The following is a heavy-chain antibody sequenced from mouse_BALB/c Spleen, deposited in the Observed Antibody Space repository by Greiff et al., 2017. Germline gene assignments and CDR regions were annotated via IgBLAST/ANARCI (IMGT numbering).Heavy chain of an antibody. CDR2: ISSGSSTI. V-gene: IGHV5-17*02. D-gene: IGHD2-3*01. Sequence: EVHLVESGGVLVQPGGSRKLSCAASGFTFSSFGMHWVRQAPEKGLEWVAYISSGSSTIYYADTVKGRFTISRDNPKNTLFLQMTSLRSEDTAMYYCARSGIYDGYWYFDVWGAGTTVTVSS. CDR1: GFTFSSFG. CDR3: ARSGIYDGYWYFDV. J-gene: IGHJ1*01.